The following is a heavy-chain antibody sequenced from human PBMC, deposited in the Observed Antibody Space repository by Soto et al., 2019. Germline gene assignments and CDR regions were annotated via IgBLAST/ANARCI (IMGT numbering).Heavy chain of an antibody. V-gene: IGHV3-33*01. J-gene: IGHJ6*02. D-gene: IGHD3-3*01. Sequence: SLRLSCAPSGFTFSSYAMHWARHAPGKGLGWVAVIWYDGSNKYYADSVKGRFTISRDYSKNTLDLQMNRLRAEDTAVYYCARDFLSTGFWSVYSPSLDDDYTMDAWGQGTTVTVSS. CDR2: IWYDGSNK. CDR3: ARDFLSTGFWSVYSPSLDDDYTMDA. CDR1: GFTFSSYA.